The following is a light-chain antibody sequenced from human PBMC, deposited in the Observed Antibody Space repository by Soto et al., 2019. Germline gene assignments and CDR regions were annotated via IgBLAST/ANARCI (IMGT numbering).Light chain of an antibody. CDR3: QKSYNIPIT. J-gene: IGKJ5*01. CDR2: AAS. CDR1: QSIDRN. Sequence: DIQMTQSPSSLSASVGDRVTITCRASQSIDRNLNWYQQKPGKAPNLLIYAASILQSGVPSRFSGSGSGTDFILTISSPQPEDFATYYCQKSYNIPITFGQGTRLEI. V-gene: IGKV1-39*01.